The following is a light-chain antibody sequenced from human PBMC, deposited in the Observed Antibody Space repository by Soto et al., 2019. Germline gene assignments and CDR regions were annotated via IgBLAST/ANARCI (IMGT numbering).Light chain of an antibody. CDR1: SSNIGNNA. J-gene: IGLJ2*01. CDR2: YDD. CDR3: AAWDDSLNGVV. V-gene: IGLV1-36*01. Sequence: QSVLTQPPSVSEAPRQRVTISCSGSSSNIGNNAVNWYQQLPGEAPKLLIYYDDLLPSGVSDRFSGSKSGTSASLAISGLQXXXXXDYXCAAWDDSLNGVVFGGGTKLTVL.